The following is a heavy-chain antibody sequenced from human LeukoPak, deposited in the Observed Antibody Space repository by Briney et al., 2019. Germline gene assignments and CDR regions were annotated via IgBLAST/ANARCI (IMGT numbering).Heavy chain of an antibody. CDR1: VFTFSTYT. J-gene: IGHJ6*02. CDR3: ARDFGSSTSLLLYYYGMDV. D-gene: IGHD2-2*01. Sequence: GGSLRLSCAASVFTFSTYTMTWVRQAPGKGLEWVSSISSSSIYIYYADSVKGRFTISRDNAKNSLYLQMNSLRTEDTAVYYCARDFGSSTSLLLYYYGMDVWGQGTTVTVSS. V-gene: IGHV3-21*01. CDR2: ISSSSIYI.